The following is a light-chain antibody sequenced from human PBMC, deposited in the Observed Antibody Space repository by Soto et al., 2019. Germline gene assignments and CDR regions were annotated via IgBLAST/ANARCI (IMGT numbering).Light chain of an antibody. V-gene: IGLV2-8*01. Sequence: QSVLTQPPSAAGSPGQSVTISCTGTATDVGAYNYVFWYQQHPGKAPRLIIYEVSGRPSGVPDRFSGSKSGSTASLTVSGLQAEDEADYYCSSYAGSNNVVVFGGGTKLTVL. J-gene: IGLJ2*01. CDR1: ATDVGAYNY. CDR2: EVS. CDR3: SSYAGSNNVVV.